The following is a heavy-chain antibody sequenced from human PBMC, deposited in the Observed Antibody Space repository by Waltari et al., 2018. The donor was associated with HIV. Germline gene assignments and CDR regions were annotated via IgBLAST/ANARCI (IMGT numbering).Heavy chain of an antibody. J-gene: IGHJ6*02. CDR3: ARVDGGELSPRYYYGMDV. V-gene: IGHV1-46*01. CDR1: GYTFTSYY. Sequence: QVQLVQSGAEVKKPGASVKVSCKASGYTFTSYYMHWVRQAPGQGLEWMGIINPSGGSTSYAQKFQGRVTMTRDTSTSTVYMELSSLRSEDTAVYYWARVDGGELSPRYYYGMDVWGQGTTVTVSS. D-gene: IGHD3-16*02. CDR2: INPSGGST.